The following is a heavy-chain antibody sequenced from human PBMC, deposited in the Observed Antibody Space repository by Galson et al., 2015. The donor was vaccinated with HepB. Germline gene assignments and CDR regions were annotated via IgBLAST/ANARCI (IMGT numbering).Heavy chain of an antibody. CDR3: ARGLSIGYCSGTSCYAGYGMGV. V-gene: IGHV3-30*03. J-gene: IGHJ6*02. D-gene: IGHD2-2*03. Sequence: SLRLSCAATGFTFSKFGMHWVRQAPGKGLEWVPVISSDGSKRYYADSVKGRFTISRDNSKNTLNLQMNSLRVEDTAVYYCARGLSIGYCSGTSCYAGYGMGVWGQGTSVTVSS. CDR1: GFTFSKFG. CDR2: ISSDGSKR.